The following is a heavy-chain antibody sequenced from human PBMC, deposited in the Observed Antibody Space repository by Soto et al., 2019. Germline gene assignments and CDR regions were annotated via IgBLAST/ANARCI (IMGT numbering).Heavy chain of an antibody. J-gene: IGHJ4*02. D-gene: IGHD2-21*01. CDR3: AKDLILNDGYMRGPFEN. Sequence: QVQLQESGPGLVKPSGTLSLTCAVSGGSIRTTNWWNWVRQSPGKGLEWIGEIYHTGSTNYNPSLKRRATISVDKSNNHCSLELTAVTAADTAVYFCAKDLILNDGYMRGPFENWGPGTLVTVSS. CDR2: IYHTGST. CDR1: GGSIRTTNW. V-gene: IGHV4-4*02.